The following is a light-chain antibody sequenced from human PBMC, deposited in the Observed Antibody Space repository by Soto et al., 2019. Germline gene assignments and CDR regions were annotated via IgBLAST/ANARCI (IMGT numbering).Light chain of an antibody. CDR2: TAS. J-gene: IGKJ5*01. CDR3: QQSYSTPPIT. V-gene: IGKV1-39*01. CDR1: QTIRKY. Sequence: IQMTQSPSSLSASVGDNVTITCRASQTIRKYLNWYQQKPRKAPKLLIYTASRLHSGVPSRFYGSGSETDFTPTINNLQPEDFATYYCQQSYSTPPITFGQGTRLEIK.